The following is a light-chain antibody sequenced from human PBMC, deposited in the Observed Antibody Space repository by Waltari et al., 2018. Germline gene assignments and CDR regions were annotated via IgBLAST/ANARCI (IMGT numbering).Light chain of an antibody. Sequence: QSALTQPASVSRSPGQSITISCTGTSSDVGGYIYVSWYQQHPGKAPKLIVYDVSKRPSGVSNRFSGSKSGNTASLTISGLQAEDEADYYCSSYTSSITLVFGGGTKLTVL. CDR2: DVS. CDR3: SSYTSSITLV. CDR1: SSDVGGYIY. V-gene: IGLV2-14*03. J-gene: IGLJ3*02.